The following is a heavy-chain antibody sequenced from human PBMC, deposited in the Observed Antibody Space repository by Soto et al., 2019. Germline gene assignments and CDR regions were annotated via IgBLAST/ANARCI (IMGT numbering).Heavy chain of an antibody. Sequence: PAGSLRLSCAASGFTFSDYSMNWVRQAPGKGLEWVSNIRSSSSDTYYADSVKGRFTIFRDNAKNSLYLQMNSLRDEDTAVYYCARDNLRTVTTIDFWGLGTLVTVSS. CDR3: ARDNLRTVTTIDF. J-gene: IGHJ4*02. CDR1: GFTFSDYS. V-gene: IGHV3-48*02. CDR2: IRSSSSDT. D-gene: IGHD4-17*01.